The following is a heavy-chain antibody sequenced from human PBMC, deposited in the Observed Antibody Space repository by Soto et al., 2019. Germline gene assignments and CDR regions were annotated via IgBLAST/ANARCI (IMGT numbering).Heavy chain of an antibody. CDR3: ARDPRWLQLTLYDY. D-gene: IGHD5-12*01. V-gene: IGHV4-34*01. CDR2: INHSGST. CDR1: GGSFSGYY. Sequence: SETLSFTCAVYGGSFSGYYWSWIRHRPGKGLEWIGEINHSGSTNYNPSLKSRVTISVDTSKNQFSLKLSSVTAADTAVYYCARDPRWLQLTLYDYWGQGTLVTFSS. J-gene: IGHJ4*02.